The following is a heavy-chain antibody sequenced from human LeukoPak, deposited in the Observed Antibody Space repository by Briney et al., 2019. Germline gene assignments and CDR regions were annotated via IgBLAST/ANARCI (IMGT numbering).Heavy chain of an antibody. CDR3: ARDKVGTAIAFDI. J-gene: IGHJ3*02. V-gene: IGHV1-69*05. CDR1: GDTFNTYA. Sequence: SVKVSCKDSGDTFNTYAISWVRQAPGQGLEWMGRIIPIFGTANYAQKFQGRVTITTDESTSTAYMELSSLRSEDTAVYYCARDKVGTAIAFDIWGQGTMVTVSS. D-gene: IGHD2-21*02. CDR2: IIPIFGTA.